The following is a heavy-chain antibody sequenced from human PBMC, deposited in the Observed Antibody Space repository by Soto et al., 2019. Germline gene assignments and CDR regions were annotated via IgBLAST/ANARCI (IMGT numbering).Heavy chain of an antibody. J-gene: IGHJ2*01. CDR1: GGSFSGYY. CDR3: ARGTREGWYFDL. V-gene: IGHV4-34*01. Sequence: QVQLQQWGAGLLKPSETLSLTCAVYGGSFSGYYWSWIRQPPGKGLGWIGEINHSGSTNYNPSLKSRXSIXVXTSKNQFSLKLSSVTAADTAVYYCARGTREGWYFDLWGRGTLVTVSS. CDR2: INHSGST.